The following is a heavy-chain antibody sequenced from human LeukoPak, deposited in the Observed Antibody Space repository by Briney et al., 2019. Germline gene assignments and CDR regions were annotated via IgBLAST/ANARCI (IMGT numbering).Heavy chain of an antibody. CDR2: IYYSGST. D-gene: IGHD1-14*01. CDR3: ARVSRDFEPENAFDI. V-gene: IGHV4-30-4*08. J-gene: IGHJ3*02. CDR1: GGSISSGDYY. Sequence: SETLSLTCTVSGGSISSGDYYWSWIRQPPGKGLEWIGYIYYSGSTYYNPSLKSRVTISVDTSKNQFSLKLSSVTAADTAVYYCARVSRDFEPENAFDIWGQGTMVTVSS.